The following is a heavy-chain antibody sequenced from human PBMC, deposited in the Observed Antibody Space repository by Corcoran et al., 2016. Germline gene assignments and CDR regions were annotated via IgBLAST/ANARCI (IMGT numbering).Heavy chain of an antibody. V-gene: IGHV4-34*01. CDR1: GGSFSGYY. Sequence: QVQLQQWGAGLLKPSETLSLTCAVYGGSFSGYYWSWIRQPPGKGLEWIGEINHSGSTNYNPSLKSRVTISVDTSKNQFSLKLRSVTAADTAVYYCARGYDYDSSGYYFGPWGQGTLVTVSS. CDR3: ARGYDYDSSGYYFGP. J-gene: IGHJ5*02. D-gene: IGHD3-22*01. CDR2: INHSGST.